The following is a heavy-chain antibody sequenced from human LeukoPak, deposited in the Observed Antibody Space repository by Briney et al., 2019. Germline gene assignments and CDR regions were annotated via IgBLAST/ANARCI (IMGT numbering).Heavy chain of an antibody. CDR2: IWYDGSNK. D-gene: IGHD3-22*01. CDR3: ARDDYYDSSGLDY. J-gene: IGHJ4*02. CDR1: GFTFSSYA. V-gene: IGHV3-33*08. Sequence: GGSLRLSCAASGFTFSSYAMHWVRQAPGKGLEWVAIIWYDGSNKYYADSVKGRFTISRDNSKNTLYLQMNSLRAEDTAVYYCARDDYYDSSGLDYWGQGTLVTVSS.